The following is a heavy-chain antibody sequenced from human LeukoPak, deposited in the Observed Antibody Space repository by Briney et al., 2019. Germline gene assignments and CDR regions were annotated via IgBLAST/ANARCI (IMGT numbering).Heavy chain of an antibody. CDR1: NGSISLHF. J-gene: IGHJ3*02. CDR3: ASGISVDPDTFDI. V-gene: IGHV4-4*08. D-gene: IGHD3-3*02. Sequence: TPSETLSLTCTVSNGSISLHFWSWLRQSPGKGLEWIGYVSNSGTTHYNPSLRSRVTISVDTSKSHLSLKLSSVTAADTAVYYCASGISVDPDTFDIWGPGTMVTVSP. CDR2: VSNSGTT.